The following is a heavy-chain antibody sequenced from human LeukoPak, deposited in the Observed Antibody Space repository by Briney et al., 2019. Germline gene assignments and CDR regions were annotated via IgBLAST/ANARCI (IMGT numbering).Heavy chain of an antibody. CDR2: IYYSGST. CDR3: AREDWQHRFDY. Sequence: SETLSLTCTVSGGSISSYYWSWIRQPPGKGLEWIGYIYYSGSTNYNPSLKSRVTISVDTSKNQFSLKLSSVTAADTAVYYCAREDWQHRFDYWGQGTLVTVSS. J-gene: IGHJ4*02. CDR1: GGSISSYY. D-gene: IGHD2-21*01. V-gene: IGHV4-59*01.